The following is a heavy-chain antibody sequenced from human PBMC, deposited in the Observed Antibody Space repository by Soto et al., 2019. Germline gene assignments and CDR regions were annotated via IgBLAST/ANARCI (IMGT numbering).Heavy chain of an antibody. CDR2: ISAYNGNT. Sequence: ASVEVSCKASGYTFTSYGISWVRQAPGQGLEWMGWISAYNGNTNYAQKLQGRVTMTTDTSTSTAYMELRSLRSDDTAVYYCARTPRYGSGSNWFDPWGQGTLVTVSS. J-gene: IGHJ5*02. CDR3: ARTPRYGSGSNWFDP. D-gene: IGHD3-10*01. V-gene: IGHV1-18*04. CDR1: GYTFTSYG.